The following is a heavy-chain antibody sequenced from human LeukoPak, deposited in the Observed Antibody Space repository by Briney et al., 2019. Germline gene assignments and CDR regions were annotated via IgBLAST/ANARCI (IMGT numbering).Heavy chain of an antibody. CDR3: ARANYYDTSGYSRGAFDV. Sequence: SETLSLTCAVSGYSITSGFYWGWIRQPPGKGLEWIGSIYHSGSTYYNPSLKSRVTISVDTSKNQFSLKLSSVTAADTAVYYCARANYYDTSGYSRGAFDVWGQGTMVTVSS. CDR2: IYHSGST. CDR1: GYSITSGFY. D-gene: IGHD3-22*01. V-gene: IGHV4-38-2*01. J-gene: IGHJ3*01.